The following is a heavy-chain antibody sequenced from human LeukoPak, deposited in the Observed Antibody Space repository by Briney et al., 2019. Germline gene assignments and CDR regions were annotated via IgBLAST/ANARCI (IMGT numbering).Heavy chain of an antibody. CDR1: GYTFTSYY. CDR2: INPTGGST. Sequence: ASVKVSFDASGYTFTSYYMHWVRQAPGQGLEWMGLINPTGGSTGYAQKFQGRVTMTRDMSTSTDYMELSSLRSEDTAIYYCARDNSVGDNAWWFDPWGQGTLVTVSS. J-gene: IGHJ5*02. V-gene: IGHV1-46*01. D-gene: IGHD1-26*01. CDR3: ARDNSVGDNAWWFDP.